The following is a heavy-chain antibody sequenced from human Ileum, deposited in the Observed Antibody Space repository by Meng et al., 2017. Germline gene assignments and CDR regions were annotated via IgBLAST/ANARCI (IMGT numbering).Heavy chain of an antibody. CDR3: VRVLGAS. CDR1: GFTFSNYW. D-gene: IGHD1-26*01. Sequence: GASLKISCAASGFTFSNYWMHWVRQAPGKGLGRVSRINTDGSYTNYVDSVKGRFTTSRDNAKNTLYLPMNSLRDEDTAVYYCVRVLGASWGQGTLVTVSS. CDR2: INTDGSYT. V-gene: IGHV3-74*01. J-gene: IGHJ5*02.